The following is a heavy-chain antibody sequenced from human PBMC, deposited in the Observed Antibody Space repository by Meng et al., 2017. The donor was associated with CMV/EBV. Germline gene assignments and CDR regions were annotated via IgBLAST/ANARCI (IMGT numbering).Heavy chain of an antibody. J-gene: IGHJ4*02. CDR2: IYYSGST. V-gene: IGHV4-30-4*08. CDR3: AREGDNPFDY. D-gene: IGHD2-21*02. CDR1: GGSISSGDYY. Sequence: QAQREWAGQGLVNPSQTLSLTCTVSGGSISSGDYYWSWIRQPPGKGLEWIGYIYYSGSTYYNPSLKSRVTISVDTSKNQFSLKLSSVTAADTAVYYCAREGDNPFDYWGQGTLVTVSS.